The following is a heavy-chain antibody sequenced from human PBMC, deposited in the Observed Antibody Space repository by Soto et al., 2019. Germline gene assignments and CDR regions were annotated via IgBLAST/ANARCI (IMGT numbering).Heavy chain of an antibody. CDR1: GFTFSSYG. CDR2: ISYNGSTK. D-gene: IGHD4-17*01. CDR3: ATLRTPKVTTPDY. Sequence: PGESLKISCAASGFTFSSYGIHWVRQAPGKGLDWVAVISYNGSTKYYADSVKGRFTISRDNSKNTLYLQMNSLRAEDMAVYFCATLRTPKVTTPDYWGQGTLVTVSS. J-gene: IGHJ4*02. V-gene: IGHV3-30*03.